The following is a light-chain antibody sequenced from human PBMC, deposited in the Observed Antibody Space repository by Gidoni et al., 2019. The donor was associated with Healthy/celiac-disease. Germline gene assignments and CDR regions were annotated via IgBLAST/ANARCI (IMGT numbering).Light chain of an antibody. J-gene: IGKJ2*01. V-gene: IGKV3-20*01. CDR1: QNVSSSY. Sequence: EIVLTQSTDTLSLSPGERATLSCRASQNVSSSYLACYQQKPGQAPRLLIYCASSRATGIPDRFIGRGSGTDFTLTISRLEPEEFAVYYCQQYGSSPPYTFGQGTKLEIK. CDR3: QQYGSSPPYT. CDR2: CAS.